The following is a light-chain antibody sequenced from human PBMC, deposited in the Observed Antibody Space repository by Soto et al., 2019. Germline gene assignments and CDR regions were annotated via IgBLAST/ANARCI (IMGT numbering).Light chain of an antibody. V-gene: IGKV3D-20*02. J-gene: IGKJ4*01. CDR2: DAS. Sequence: EIVSTQSPGTLSLSPGERATLSCRASQSVSSSYLAWYQQKPGQAPRLLIYDASKRATGIPARFSGSGSGTDFTLTISRLEPEDFAVYYCQQRSNWPLIFGGGTKVDIK. CDR3: QQRSNWPLI. CDR1: QSVSSSY.